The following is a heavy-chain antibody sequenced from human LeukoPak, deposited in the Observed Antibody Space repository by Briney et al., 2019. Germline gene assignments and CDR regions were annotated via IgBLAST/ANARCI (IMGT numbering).Heavy chain of an antibody. CDR2: INWNGGRT. Sequence: PGGSLRLSCAASGFMFDDYGMSWVRQAPGKGLEWVSGINWNGGRTGYADSVKGRFTISRDNAKNSLYLQMNSLRAEGTALYYCARLRWAAGDGYYFDYWGQGTPVTVSS. D-gene: IGHD6-13*01. J-gene: IGHJ4*02. CDR1: GFMFDDYG. CDR3: ARLRWAAGDGYYFDY. V-gene: IGHV3-20*04.